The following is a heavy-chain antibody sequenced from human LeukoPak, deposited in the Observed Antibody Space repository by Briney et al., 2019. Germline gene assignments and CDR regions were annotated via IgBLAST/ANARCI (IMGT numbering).Heavy chain of an antibody. Sequence: ASVKVSCKASGNTFSSYYMHWVRQAPGQGLEWMGIINPSGGLTFYAQRFEGRVTVTRDTSTSTVHMELSSLRSEDTAVYYCARDSGSYWGFDYWGQGTLVTVSS. V-gene: IGHV1-46*01. J-gene: IGHJ4*02. CDR1: GNTFSSYY. CDR3: ARDSGSYWGFDY. D-gene: IGHD1-26*01. CDR2: INPSGGLT.